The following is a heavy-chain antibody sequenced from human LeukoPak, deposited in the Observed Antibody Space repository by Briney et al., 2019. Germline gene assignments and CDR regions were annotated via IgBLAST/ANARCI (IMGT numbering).Heavy chain of an antibody. Sequence: ASLKVSCKASGYTFTSYYMHWVRQAPGQGLEWMGIINPSGGSTSYAQKFQGRVTMTRDTSTSTVYMELSSLRSEDTAVYYCARGRSVGSSPYGPFDYWGQGTLVTVSS. D-gene: IGHD6-6*01. V-gene: IGHV1-46*01. J-gene: IGHJ4*02. CDR1: GYTFTSYY. CDR2: INPSGGST. CDR3: ARGRSVGSSPYGPFDY.